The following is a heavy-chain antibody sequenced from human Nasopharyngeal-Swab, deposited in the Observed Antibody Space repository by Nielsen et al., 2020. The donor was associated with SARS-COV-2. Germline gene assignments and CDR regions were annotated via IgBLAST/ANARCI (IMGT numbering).Heavy chain of an antibody. V-gene: IGHV3-15*01. CDR2: IKSKTDGGTT. D-gene: IGHD6-19*01. Sequence: GSLRLSCAASGFTFSNAWMSWVRQAPGKGLEWVGRIKSKTDGGTTDYAAPVKGRFTISRDDSKNTLYLQMNSLKTEDTAVYYCTTDPQQWLVEYYYYMDVWGKGTTVTVSS. CDR1: GFTFSNAW. CDR3: TTDPQQWLVEYYYYMDV. J-gene: IGHJ6*03.